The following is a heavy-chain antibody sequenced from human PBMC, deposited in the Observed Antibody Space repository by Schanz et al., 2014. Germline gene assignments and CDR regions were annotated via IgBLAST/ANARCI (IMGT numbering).Heavy chain of an antibody. V-gene: IGHV3-48*01. J-gene: IGHJ4*02. CDR3: VRDSFFAFDY. Sequence: EVKLLESGGTLVRPGGSLRLSCAASGFTFSTYAMAWVRQAPGKGLEWVSYVSRSTPDIYYADSVKGRFTMSRDNAKNSVFLQMNSLRAEDTAVYYCVRDSFFAFDYWGQGTLVTDSS. CDR2: VSRSTPDI. CDR1: GFTFSTYA. D-gene: IGHD3-3*01.